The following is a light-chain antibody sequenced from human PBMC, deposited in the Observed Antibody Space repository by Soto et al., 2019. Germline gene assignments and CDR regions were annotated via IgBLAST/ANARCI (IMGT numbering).Light chain of an antibody. J-gene: IGLJ1*01. CDR3: SSYTTINTLFVV. V-gene: IGLV2-8*02. Sequence: QSVLAQPTPSYRSPGQSVAISCPGTSSCVAGYNYVSWYQQHPGKAPKLMIYEVNKRPSGVPDRFSGSKSGNTASLTISGLQSEDEADYYCSSYTTINTLFVVLGNGTKGNVL. CDR2: EVN. CDR1: SSCVAGYNY.